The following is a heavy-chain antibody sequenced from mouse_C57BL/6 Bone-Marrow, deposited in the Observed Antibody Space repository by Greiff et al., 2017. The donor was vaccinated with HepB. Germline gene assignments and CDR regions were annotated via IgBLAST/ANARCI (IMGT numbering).Heavy chain of an antibody. CDR2: INPYNGDT. CDR3: ARDYGRGFAY. V-gene: IGHV1-20*01. Sequence: EVQLQESGPELVKPGDSVKISCKASGYSFTGYFMNWVMQSHGKSLEWIGRINPYNGDTFYNQKFKGKATLTVDKSSSTAHMELRSLTSEDSAVYYCARDYGRGFAYWGQGTLVTVSA. CDR1: GYSFTGYF. D-gene: IGHD1-1*01. J-gene: IGHJ3*01.